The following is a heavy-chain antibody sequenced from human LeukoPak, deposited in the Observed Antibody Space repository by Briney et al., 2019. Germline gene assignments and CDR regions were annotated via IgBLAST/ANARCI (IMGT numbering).Heavy chain of an antibody. CDR3: ARVAADYYHSSGPFDY. CDR2: INSDGSST. J-gene: IGHJ4*02. CDR1: GFTFSSYW. V-gene: IGHV3-74*01. D-gene: IGHD3-22*01. Sequence: GGSLRLSCAASGFTFSSYWMHWARQAPGKGLVWVSRINSDGSSTSYADSVKGRFTISRDNAKNTLYLQMNSLRAEDTAVYYCARVAADYYHSSGPFDYWGQGTLVTVSS.